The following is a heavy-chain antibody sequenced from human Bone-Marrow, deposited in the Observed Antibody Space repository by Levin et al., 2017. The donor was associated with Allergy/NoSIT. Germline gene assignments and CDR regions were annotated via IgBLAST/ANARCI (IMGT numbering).Heavy chain of an antibody. J-gene: IGHJ4*02. CDR1: GFSFSSYS. CDR3: ARGSAYSSTHFDY. D-gene: IGHD6-13*01. Sequence: PGGSLRLSCAASGFSFSSYSMNWVRQAPGKGLEFISCIYSDSSYIFYADSVKGRFTISRDNAKKSLYLHMDSLRADDTAVYDCARGSAYSSTHFDYWGQGTLLTVSS. CDR2: IYSDSSYI. V-gene: IGHV3-21*01.